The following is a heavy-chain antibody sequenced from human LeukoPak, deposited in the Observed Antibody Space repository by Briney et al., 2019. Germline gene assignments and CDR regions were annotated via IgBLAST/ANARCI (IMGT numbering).Heavy chain of an antibody. CDR2: INHSGST. Sequence: SETLSLTCAVYGGSFSGYYWSWIRQPPGKGLEWIGEINHSGSTNYNPSLKSRVTISVDTSKNQFSLKLSSVTAADTAVYYCARLKYYARPYYFDYWGQGTLVTVSS. D-gene: IGHD2-2*01. CDR1: GGSFSGYY. V-gene: IGHV4-34*01. CDR3: ARLKYYARPYYFDY. J-gene: IGHJ4*02.